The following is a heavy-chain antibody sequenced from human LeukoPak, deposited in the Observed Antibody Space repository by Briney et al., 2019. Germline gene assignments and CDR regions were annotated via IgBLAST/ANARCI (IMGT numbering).Heavy chain of an antibody. CDR2: ICEWGGRT. J-gene: IGHJ4*02. CDR3: AKRCVVIGFILVGFHKEAYYDS. CDR1: GITLSNYG. V-gene: IGHV3-23*01. Sequence: GGPVRLLCAVSGITLSNYGMSGVREARGGAGVGVACICEWGGRTQYADSVEGRLTISRDIPEHTLYAQMNSLRAEDTAVYLCAKRCVVIGFILVGFHKEAYYDSWGQGALVTVSS. D-gene: IGHD2-21*01.